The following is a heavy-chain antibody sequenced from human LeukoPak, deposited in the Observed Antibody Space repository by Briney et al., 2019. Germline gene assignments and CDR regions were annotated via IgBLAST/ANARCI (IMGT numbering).Heavy chain of an antibody. CDR3: ARGAPGGSSSWYYFDY. J-gene: IGHJ4*02. V-gene: IGHV3-21*01. D-gene: IGHD6-13*01. CDR2: ISTSSIYI. Sequence: GGSLRLSCAASGFTFSSNSMNWVRQAPGKGLEWVSSISTSSIYIYYADSVRGRFTISRDNAKNSLYLQMNSLRAEDTAVYYCARGAPGGSSSWYYFDYWGQGTLVTVSS. CDR1: GFTFSSNS.